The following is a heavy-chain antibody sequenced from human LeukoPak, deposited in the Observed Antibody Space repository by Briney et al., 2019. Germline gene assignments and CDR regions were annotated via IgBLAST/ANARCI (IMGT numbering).Heavy chain of an antibody. V-gene: IGHV3-23*01. Sequence: GSLRLSCAASGFTFSSYAMSWVRQAPGKGPEWVSAISGSGGSTYYADSVKGRFTISRDNSKNTLYLQMNSLRAEDTAVYYCAKDINYYDSSGYSNWGQGILVTVSS. CDR2: ISGSGGST. CDR3: AKDINYYDSSGYSN. CDR1: GFTFSSYA. D-gene: IGHD3-22*01. J-gene: IGHJ4*02.